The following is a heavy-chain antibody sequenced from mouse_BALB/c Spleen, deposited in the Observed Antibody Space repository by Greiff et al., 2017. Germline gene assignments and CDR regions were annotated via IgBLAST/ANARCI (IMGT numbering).Heavy chain of an antibody. D-gene: IGHD1-1*01. Sequence: EVQGVESGPGLVKPSQSLSLTCTVTGYSITSDYAWNWIRQFPGNKLEWMGYISYSGSTSYNPSLKSRISITRDTSKNQFFLQLNSVTTEDTATYYCAREGTTVVFDYWGQGTTLTVSS. V-gene: IGHV3-2*02. CDR2: ISYSGST. J-gene: IGHJ2*01. CDR3: AREGTTVVFDY. CDR1: GYSITSDYA.